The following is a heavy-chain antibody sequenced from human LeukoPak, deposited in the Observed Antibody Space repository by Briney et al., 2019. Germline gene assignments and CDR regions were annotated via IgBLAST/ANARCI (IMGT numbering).Heavy chain of an antibody. CDR1: GYTFTSYG. V-gene: IGHV1-18*01. D-gene: IGHD3-3*01. CDR2: ISAYNGNT. J-gene: IGHJ5*02. CDR3: ARSVGDFWSGYYNWFDP. Sequence: GASVKVSCKASGYTFTSYGISWVRQAPGQGLEWMGWISAYNGNTNYAQKLQGRVTMTTDTSTSTAYMELRSLRSDDTAVYYCARSVGDFWSGYYNWFDPWGQGTLVTVSS.